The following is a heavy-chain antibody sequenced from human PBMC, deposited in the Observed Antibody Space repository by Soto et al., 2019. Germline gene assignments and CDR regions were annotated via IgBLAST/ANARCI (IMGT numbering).Heavy chain of an antibody. CDR2: IHPSGST. CDR1: GGPLSDHY. J-gene: IGHJ6*02. V-gene: IGHV4-34*01. D-gene: IGHD1-1*01. Sequence: QVQLQQWGAGLLKPSETLSLTCAVYGGPLSDHYWTWIRQSPGKGLEWIGEIHPSGSTNYNPSLKSRVTISVDTSKNQFSLKLSSVTAADTAVYYCARGRDEYKLGNVWGHGTTVTVSS. CDR3: ARGRDEYKLGNV.